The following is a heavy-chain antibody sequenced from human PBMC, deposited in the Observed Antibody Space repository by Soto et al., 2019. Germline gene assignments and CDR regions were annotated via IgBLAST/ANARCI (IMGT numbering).Heavy chain of an antibody. CDR1: GFTFSSYS. CDR2: ISSSSSYI. Sequence: GGSLRLCCAASGFTFSSYSMNWVRQAXGKGLEWVSSISSSSSYIYYADSVKGRFTISRDNAKNSLYLQMNSLRAEDTAGYYCARDRSSHSSPRPPGMDVWGQGTTVTVSS. V-gene: IGHV3-21*01. D-gene: IGHD6-13*01. J-gene: IGHJ6*02. CDR3: ARDRSSHSSPRPPGMDV.